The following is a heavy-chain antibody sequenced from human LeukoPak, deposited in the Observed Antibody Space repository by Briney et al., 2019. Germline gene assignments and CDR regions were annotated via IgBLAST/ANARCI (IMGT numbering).Heavy chain of an antibody. V-gene: IGHV1-69*05. CDR3: ARVSWGLPSGPFDY. CDR1: GGTFSSYA. D-gene: IGHD1-26*01. Sequence: SVKVSCKASGGTFSSYAISWVRQAPGQGLEWMGGIIPIFGTANYAQKFQGRVTMTRDTSISTAYMELSRLRSDDTAVYYCARVSWGLPSGPFDYWGQGTLVTVSS. CDR2: IIPIFGTA. J-gene: IGHJ4*02.